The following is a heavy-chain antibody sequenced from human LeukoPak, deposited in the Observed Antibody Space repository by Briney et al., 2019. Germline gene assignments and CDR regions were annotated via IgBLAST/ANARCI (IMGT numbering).Heavy chain of an antibody. CDR2: ITGNHGAT. D-gene: IGHD1-26*01. CDR1: GFTFSSFA. V-gene: IGHV3-23*01. J-gene: IGHJ4*02. CDR3: ARTSGSYSFDY. Sequence: GGSLRLSCAASGFTFSSFAMTWVRQAPGKGLEWVSSITGNHGATYNEDLVRGRFTISRDNSKNTLYLQMNSLRAEDTAVYYCARTSGSYSFDYWGQGTLVTVSS.